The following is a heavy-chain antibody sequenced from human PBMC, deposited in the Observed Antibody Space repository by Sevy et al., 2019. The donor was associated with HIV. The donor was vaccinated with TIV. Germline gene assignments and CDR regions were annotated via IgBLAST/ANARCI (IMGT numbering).Heavy chain of an antibody. CDR3: ARASYGPAFDI. V-gene: IGHV3-53*01. CDR1: GFTVSSNY. J-gene: IGHJ3*02. D-gene: IGHD4-17*01. CDR2: IYSGGST. Sequence: GGSLRLSCAASGFTVSSNYMSWVRQAPGKGLEWVSVIYSGGSTYYADSVKGRFTISRDNSKNTLDLQMNSLRAEDTAVYYCARASYGPAFDIWGQGTMVTVSS.